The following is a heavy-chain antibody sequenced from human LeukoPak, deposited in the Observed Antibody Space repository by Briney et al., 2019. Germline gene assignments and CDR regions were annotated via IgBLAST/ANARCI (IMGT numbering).Heavy chain of an antibody. J-gene: IGHJ4*02. CDR3: AKDTLIWGSSLFDY. CDR2: ISGSGGST. Sequence: PGGYLRLSCAASGFTFSSYAMSWVRRAPGKGLEWVSAISGSGGSTYYADSVKGRLTISRDNSKNTLYLQMNSLRAEDTAVYYCAKDTLIWGSSLFDYWGQGTLVTVSS. V-gene: IGHV3-23*01. D-gene: IGHD3-16*01. CDR1: GFTFSSYA.